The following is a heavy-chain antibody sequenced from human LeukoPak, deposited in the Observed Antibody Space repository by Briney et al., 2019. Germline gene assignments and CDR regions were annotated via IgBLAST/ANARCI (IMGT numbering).Heavy chain of an antibody. V-gene: IGHV4-61*02. CDR3: ARVLGYYDSSSYDLFDY. CDR1: GGSISSGSYY. J-gene: IGHJ4*02. Sequence: SETLSLTCTVSGGSISSGSYYWSWIRQPAGKGLEWIGRIYTSGSTNYNPSLKSRVTISVDTSKSQFSLKLSSVTAADTAVYYCARVLGYYDSSSYDLFDYWGQGTLVTVSS. CDR2: IYTSGST. D-gene: IGHD3-22*01.